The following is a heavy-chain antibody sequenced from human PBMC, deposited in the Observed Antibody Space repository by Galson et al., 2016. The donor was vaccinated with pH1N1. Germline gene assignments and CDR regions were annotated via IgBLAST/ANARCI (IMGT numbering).Heavy chain of an antibody. J-gene: IGHJ6*02. CDR3: AREGANYYGSDGMDV. V-gene: IGHV1-69*13. CDR2: ISTLFGTA. Sequence: SVKVSCKASGGIFNSHTISWVRQAPGQGLEWMGRISTLFGTANYAQNFMGRVTISADASTATAYMELTNLTSQDTAVYFCAREGANYYGSDGMDVWGQGTTVTVSS. CDR1: GGIFNSHT. D-gene: IGHD3-10*01.